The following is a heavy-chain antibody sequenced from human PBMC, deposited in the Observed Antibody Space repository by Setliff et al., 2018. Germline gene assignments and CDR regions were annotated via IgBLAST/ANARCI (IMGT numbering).Heavy chain of an antibody. CDR1: GGSISSGDYY. J-gene: IGHJ4*02. CDR2: IYYSGST. CDR3: ARHMGLEDMGFDY. D-gene: IGHD3-3*01. V-gene: IGHV4-30-4*08. Sequence: TLSLTCTVSGGSISSGDYYWSWIRQPPGKGLEWIGYIYYSGSTYYNPSLKSRVTIAVDTSKNQFSLKLSSVTAAEKAVYYCARHMGLEDMGFDYWGQGTLVTVSS.